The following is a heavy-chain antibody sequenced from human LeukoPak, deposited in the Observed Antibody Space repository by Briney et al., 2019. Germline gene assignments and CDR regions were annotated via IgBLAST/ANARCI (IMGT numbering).Heavy chain of an antibody. J-gene: IGHJ4*02. CDR2: ISAYNGNT. D-gene: IGHD5-18*01. CDR3: ARSDVDTAMGPFDY. CDR1: GYTFTSYG. Sequence: GASVKVSCKASGYTFTSYGISWVRQAPGQGLEWMGWISAYNGNTNYAQKLQGRVTMTTDTSTGTAYMELRSLRSDDTAVYYCARSDVDTAMGPFDYWGQGTLVTVSS. V-gene: IGHV1-18*04.